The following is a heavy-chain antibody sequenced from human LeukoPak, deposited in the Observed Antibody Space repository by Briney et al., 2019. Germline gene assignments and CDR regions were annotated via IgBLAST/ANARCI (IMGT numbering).Heavy chain of an antibody. D-gene: IGHD6-6*01. V-gene: IGHV4-34*01. Sequence: PSETLSLTCAFSGGSFSDYYWSWVRQPPGKGLEWIGEINHSGSTNYNPSLKRRVTISVDTSKNQISLKLSSVTAADTAVYYCASMLAARPFDYWGQGTLVTASS. J-gene: IGHJ4*02. CDR3: ASMLAARPFDY. CDR1: GGSFSDYY. CDR2: INHSGST.